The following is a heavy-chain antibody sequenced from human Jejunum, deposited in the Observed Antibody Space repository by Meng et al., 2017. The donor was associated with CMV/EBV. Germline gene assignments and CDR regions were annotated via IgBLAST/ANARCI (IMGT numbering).Heavy chain of an antibody. J-gene: IGHJ4*02. CDR1: GGSISSGGYY. V-gene: IGHV4-31*02. D-gene: IGHD3-3*01. CDR2: MYNTETS. CDR3: ARDLVFGGESDEY. Sequence: GGSISSGGYYWTWIRQHPEKGLEWIGYMYNTETSYYNPSLKSRSTISGDTSKNQFSLRLTSVTAADTAVYFCARDLVFGGESDEYWGQGMLVTVSS.